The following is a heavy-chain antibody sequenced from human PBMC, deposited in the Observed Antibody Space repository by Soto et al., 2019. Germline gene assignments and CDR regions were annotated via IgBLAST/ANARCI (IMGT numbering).Heavy chain of an antibody. Sequence: GGSLRLSCAASGFTFSNAWMNWVRQAPGKGLEWVGRIKSKTDGGTTDYAAPVKGRFTISRDDSKNTLYLQMNSLKTEDTAVYYCTTYPTYYYDSSGYYSLLFDYWGQGTLVTVSS. V-gene: IGHV3-15*07. CDR2: IKSKTDGGTT. CDR1: GFTFSNAW. J-gene: IGHJ4*02. CDR3: TTYPTYYYDSSGYYSLLFDY. D-gene: IGHD3-22*01.